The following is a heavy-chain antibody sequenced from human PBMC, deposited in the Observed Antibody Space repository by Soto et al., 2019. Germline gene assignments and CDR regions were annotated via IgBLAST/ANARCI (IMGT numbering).Heavy chain of an antibody. CDR1: GFTFSSYW. V-gene: IGHV3-7*01. CDR3: AREHLAVAALQYYFDY. Sequence: GGSLRLSCAASGFTFSSYWMSWVRQAPGKGLEWVANIKQDGSEKYYVDSVKGRFTISRDNAKNSLYLQMNSLRAEDTAVYYCAREHLAVAALQYYFDYWGQGTLVTVSS. J-gene: IGHJ4*02. D-gene: IGHD6-19*01. CDR2: IKQDGSEK.